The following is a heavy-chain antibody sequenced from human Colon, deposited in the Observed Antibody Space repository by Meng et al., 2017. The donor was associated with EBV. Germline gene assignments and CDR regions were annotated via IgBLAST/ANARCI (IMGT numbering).Heavy chain of an antibody. Sequence: VQPQDWGPALGTPSETLSLPRTVSGDSVATGRYYCSWIRQPPGKGLEWIAYIYYIGGTNYNPSLKSRLTISLDTSKNQFSLSLRSVTAADTAVYYCARVSGRSFDPWGQGTLVTVSS. CDR1: GDSVATGRYY. V-gene: IGHV4-61*01. D-gene: IGHD3-10*01. J-gene: IGHJ5*02. CDR2: IYYIGGT. CDR3: ARVSGRSFDP.